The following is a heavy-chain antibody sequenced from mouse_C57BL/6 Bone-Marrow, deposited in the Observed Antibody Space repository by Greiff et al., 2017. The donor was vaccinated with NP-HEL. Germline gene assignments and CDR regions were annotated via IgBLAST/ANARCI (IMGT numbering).Heavy chain of an antibody. CDR1: GYTFTDYY. CDR2: INPNNGGT. V-gene: IGHV1-26*01. Sequence: VQLQQSGPELVKPGASVKISCKASGYTFTDYYMNWVKQSHGKSLEWIGDINPNNGGTSYNQKFKGKATLTVDKSSSTAYMELRSLTSEDSAVYYCARDDVWYFDVWGTGTTVTVSS. J-gene: IGHJ1*03. CDR3: ARDDVWYFDV.